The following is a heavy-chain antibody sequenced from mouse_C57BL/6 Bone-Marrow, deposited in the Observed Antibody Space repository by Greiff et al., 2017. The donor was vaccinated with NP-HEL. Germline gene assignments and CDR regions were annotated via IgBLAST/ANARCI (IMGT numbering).Heavy chain of an antibody. V-gene: IGHV5-9*01. Sequence: EVKLVESGGGLVKPGGSLKLSCAASGFTFSSYTMSWVRQTPEKRLEWVATISGGGGNTYYPDSVKGRFTISRDNAKKTRYLQMSSLRSEDTALYYCARSWYFDVWGTGTTVTVSS. CDR1: GFTFSSYT. CDR3: ARSWYFDV. CDR2: ISGGGGNT. J-gene: IGHJ1*03.